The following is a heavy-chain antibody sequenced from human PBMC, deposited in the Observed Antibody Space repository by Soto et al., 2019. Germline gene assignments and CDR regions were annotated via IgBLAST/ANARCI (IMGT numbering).Heavy chain of an antibody. J-gene: IGHJ4*02. D-gene: IGHD1-26*01. CDR2: ISANNGNT. CDR3: ARGGPGAPFDY. Sequence: ASVKVSCKASGYTFSSYSISWVQQAPGQGLEWMGWISANNGNTNYAQKVQGRVTMTTDTSTSTAYMELRSLRSDDTAMYYCARGGPGAPFDYWGQGTPVTVSS. V-gene: IGHV1-18*01. CDR1: GYTFSSYS.